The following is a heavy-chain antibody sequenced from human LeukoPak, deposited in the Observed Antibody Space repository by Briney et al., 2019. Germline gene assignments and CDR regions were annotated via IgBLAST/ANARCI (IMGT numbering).Heavy chain of an antibody. CDR3: AKQSGEHDY. Sequence: GGSLRLSCAASGFTFSTYGMHWVRQAPGKGLEWVAFIWSDGSNKYYADSVKGRYTISRDNSKNTLYLQMNSLRPEDTAVYYCAKQSGEHDYWGQGTLVTVSS. V-gene: IGHV3-30*02. J-gene: IGHJ4*02. CDR2: IWSDGSNK. D-gene: IGHD1-26*01. CDR1: GFTFSTYG.